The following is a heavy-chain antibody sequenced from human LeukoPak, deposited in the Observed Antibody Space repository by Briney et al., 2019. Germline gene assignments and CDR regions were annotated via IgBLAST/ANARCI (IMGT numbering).Heavy chain of an antibody. CDR2: INPSGGST. V-gene: IGHV1-46*01. Sequence: ASVKVSCKASGYTFTSYYMHWVRQAPGQGLEWMGIINPSGGSTSYAQKFQGRVTMTRDMSTSTHYMELSSLRSEDTAVYYCARDNSVEDTAWWFDPWGQGTLVTVSS. J-gene: IGHJ5*02. D-gene: IGHD4-23*01. CDR3: ARDNSVEDTAWWFDP. CDR1: GYTFTSYY.